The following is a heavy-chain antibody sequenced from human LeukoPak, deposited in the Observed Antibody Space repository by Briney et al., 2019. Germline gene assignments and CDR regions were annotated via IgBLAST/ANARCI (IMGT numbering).Heavy chain of an antibody. Sequence: PGGSLRLSCAASGFTFSSYAMHWVRQAPGKGLEYVSAISSNGGSTYYANSVKGRFTISRDNSKNTLYLQMNSLRAEDTAVYYCAKDRGVVVPAAIDDFSWGQGTLVTVSS. CDR3: AKDRGVVVPAAIDDFS. J-gene: IGHJ5*02. D-gene: IGHD2-2*01. CDR2: ISSNGGST. V-gene: IGHV3-64*01. CDR1: GFTFSSYA.